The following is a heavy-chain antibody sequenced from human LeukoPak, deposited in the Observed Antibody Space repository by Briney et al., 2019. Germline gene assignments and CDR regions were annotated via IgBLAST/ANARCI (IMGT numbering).Heavy chain of an antibody. V-gene: IGHV4-39*01. CDR3: ARRLMAAAGIDY. Sequence: SETLSLTCTVSGGSISSSSYYWGWIRQPPGKGLEWIGSIYYSGSTYYNPSLKSRVTISVDTSKNQFSLKLSSVTAADTAVYYCARRLMAAAGIDYWGQGTLVTVSS. D-gene: IGHD6-13*01. CDR2: IYYSGST. J-gene: IGHJ4*02. CDR1: GGSISSSSYY.